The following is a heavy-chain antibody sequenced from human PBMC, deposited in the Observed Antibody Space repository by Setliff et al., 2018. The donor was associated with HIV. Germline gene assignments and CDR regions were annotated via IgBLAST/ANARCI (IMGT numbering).Heavy chain of an antibody. V-gene: IGHV3-30*04. D-gene: IGHD6-13*01. J-gene: IGHJ3*02. CDR3: AKAASNIAAAGGPLDM. Sequence: GGSLRLSCAAPGFTASSYPMHWVRQAPGKGLEWVAVISYGGGLKLYADSVKGRFTISRDKSKNIVFLQMKSLRVEDTALYYCAKAASNIAAAGGPLDMWGQGTVVTVSS. CDR1: GFTASSYP. CDR2: ISYGGGLK.